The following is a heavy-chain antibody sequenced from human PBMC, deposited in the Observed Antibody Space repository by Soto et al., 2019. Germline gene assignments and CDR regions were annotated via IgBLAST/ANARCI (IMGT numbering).Heavy chain of an antibody. D-gene: IGHD3-10*01. V-gene: IGHV4-39*07. Sequence: PSETLSLTCTVSGGSISSSAFFWIWIRQPPGKGLEWIGEIYHSGSTNYNPSLKSRVTISVDKSKNQFSLHLSSVTAADTAVYYCARVPVRKYYGAGSYNNYYFGMDVWGQGTTVTVSS. CDR2: IYHSGST. CDR3: ARVPVRKYYGAGSYNNYYFGMDV. CDR1: GGSISSSAFF. J-gene: IGHJ6*02.